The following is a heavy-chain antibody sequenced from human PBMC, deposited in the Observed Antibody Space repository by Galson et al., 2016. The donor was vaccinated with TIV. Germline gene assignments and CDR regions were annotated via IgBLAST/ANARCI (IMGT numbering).Heavy chain of an antibody. CDR2: INSNTGNP. CDR3: ARAEIYDFWSGFSGEPYGMDV. D-gene: IGHD3-3*01. Sequence: SVKVSCKASGYTFTRYTMNWVRQAPGQGLEWMGWINSNTGNPTYAQGFTGRFVFSLDTSVTTAYLQISSLKAEDTAVYYCARAEIYDFWSGFSGEPYGMDVWGQGTTVTVSS. V-gene: IGHV7-4-1*02. CDR1: GYTFTRYT. J-gene: IGHJ6*02.